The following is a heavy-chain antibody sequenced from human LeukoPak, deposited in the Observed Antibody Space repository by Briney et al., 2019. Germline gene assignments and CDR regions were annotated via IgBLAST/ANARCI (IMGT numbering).Heavy chain of an antibody. CDR3: VRQASLFRNHHLYMDV. V-gene: IGHV3-30*01. Sequence: PGGSLRLSCAASGFIFSNHPLHWVRQAPGRGLEWVAVVSSAGTDEYYANPVKGRFTISRDTSKNSLDLQMKSLRPDDTAVYYCVRQASLFRNHHLYMDVWGKGTTVTVSS. CDR2: VSSAGTDE. D-gene: IGHD1-14*01. J-gene: IGHJ6*03. CDR1: GFIFSNHP.